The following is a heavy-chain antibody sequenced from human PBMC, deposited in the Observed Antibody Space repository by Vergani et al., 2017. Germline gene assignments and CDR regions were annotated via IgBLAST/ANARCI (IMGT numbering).Heavy chain of an antibody. V-gene: IGHV4-30-4*01. D-gene: IGHD2-15*01. CDR1: GGSISSGDYY. J-gene: IGHJ4*02. Sequence: QVQLQESGPGLVKPSQTLSLTCTVSGGSISSGDYYWSWIRQPPGKGLEWIGYIYYSGSTYYNPSLKSRVTISVDTSKNQFSLKLSSVTAADTAVYYCARAAEYCSSGSCYSDHFDYWAQGTRVTVSS. CDR3: ARAAEYCSSGSCYSDHFDY. CDR2: IYYSGST.